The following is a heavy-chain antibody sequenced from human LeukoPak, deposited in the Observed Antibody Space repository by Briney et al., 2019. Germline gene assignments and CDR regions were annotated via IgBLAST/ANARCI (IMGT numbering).Heavy chain of an antibody. CDR2: IYSGGST. CDR1: GFIVSSNY. D-gene: IGHD2-2*01. V-gene: IGHV3-53*01. Sequence: SGGSLRLSCTVSGFIVSSNYMSWVRQPPGKGLEWVSVIYSGGSTYYADSVKGRFTISRDNSKNTLYLQMNSLRAEDTAVYYCARDGGTGGCCSSATCSPFDYWGQGTLVTVSS. J-gene: IGHJ4*02. CDR3: ARDGGTGGCCSSATCSPFDY.